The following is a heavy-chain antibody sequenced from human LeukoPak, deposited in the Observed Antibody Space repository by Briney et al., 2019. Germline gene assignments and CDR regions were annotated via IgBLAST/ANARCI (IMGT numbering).Heavy chain of an antibody. J-gene: IGHJ4*02. V-gene: IGHV3-30*03. CDR2: ISYDGSNK. D-gene: IGHD5-18*01. Sequence: GGSLRLSCAASGFTFSSYGMHWFRQAPGKGLEWVAVISYDGSNKYYADSVKGRFTISRDNSKNTLYLQMNSLRAEDTAVYYCAGVTDGYWGQGTLVTVSS. CDR3: AGVTDGY. CDR1: GFTFSSYG.